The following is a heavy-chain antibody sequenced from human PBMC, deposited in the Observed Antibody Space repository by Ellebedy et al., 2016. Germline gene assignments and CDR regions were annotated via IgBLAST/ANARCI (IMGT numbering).Heavy chain of an antibody. J-gene: IGHJ3*02. D-gene: IGHD4-17*01. CDR2: ISGSSNYI. V-gene: IGHV3-21*06. CDR1: GFTFNTYN. CDR3: ARPQFGDYDAFDI. Sequence: GGSLRLSCAASGFTFNTYNINWIRRSPGKGLEWVSSISGSSNYIFYADSLEGRFTVSRDNSKNTVYLQMNSLRAEDTAVYYCARPQFGDYDAFDIWGQGAPVTVSS.